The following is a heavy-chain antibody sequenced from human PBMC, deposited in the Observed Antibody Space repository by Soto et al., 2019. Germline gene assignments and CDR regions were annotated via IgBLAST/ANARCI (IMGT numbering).Heavy chain of an antibody. D-gene: IGHD4-4*01. Sequence: SVKVSCKASGGTFSIYAISCVVQSPGRGREWMGRIIPFIGTANYAQKFQGRVTITADESTSTAYMELTSLRPEDTAVYYCARVVMTTVPASYYYGMDVWGQGTTVTVSS. CDR3: ARVVMTTVPASYYYGMDV. CDR1: GGTFSIYA. CDR2: IIPFIGTA. J-gene: IGHJ6*02. V-gene: IGHV1-69*11.